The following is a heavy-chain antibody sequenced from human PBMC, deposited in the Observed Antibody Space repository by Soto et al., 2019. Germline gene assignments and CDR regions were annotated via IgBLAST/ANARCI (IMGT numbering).Heavy chain of an antibody. CDR3: ARKCSSTSCHPFYYSYGMDV. Sequence: QGQLVESGGGVIQPGGSLRLSCAASGFTFSRYAMHWVRQAPGKGLEWVALTSFDGGDKFYSDSVKGRFTISRDNSENTLYLQMNSLRGDDTAVYYCARKCSSTSCHPFYYSYGMDVWGPGTTVTVSS. J-gene: IGHJ6*02. D-gene: IGHD2-2*01. CDR1: GFTFSRYA. V-gene: IGHV3-30-3*01. CDR2: TSFDGGDK.